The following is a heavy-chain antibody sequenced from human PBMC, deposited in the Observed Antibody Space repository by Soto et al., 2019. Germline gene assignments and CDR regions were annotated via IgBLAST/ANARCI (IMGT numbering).Heavy chain of an antibody. CDR1: GYTFTSYG. J-gene: IGHJ4*02. D-gene: IGHD3-10*01. V-gene: IGHV1-18*01. CDR2: ISANNGNT. CDR3: ARDRRSYALDY. Sequence: QVQLVQSGAEVKKPGASVKVSCKASGYTFTSYGFGWVRQAPGQGLEWMGWISANNGNTNYAQKLQGRVTMTTDTSTSTAYRELRSLRSDDTAVYYCARDRRSYALDYWGQGTLVTVSS.